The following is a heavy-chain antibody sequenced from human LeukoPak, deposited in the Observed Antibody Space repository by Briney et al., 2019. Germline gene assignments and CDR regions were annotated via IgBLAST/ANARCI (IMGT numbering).Heavy chain of an antibody. CDR1: GFTFRSYE. Sequence: GGSLRLSCAASGFTFRSYEMNWVRQAPGKGLEWVSYISSSGSIMYYADSVKGRFTISRDNAKNSLYLQMNSLRAEDTAVYYCATYYDSAGFDFDYWGQGTLVTVSS. J-gene: IGHJ4*02. V-gene: IGHV3-48*03. CDR2: ISSSGSIM. D-gene: IGHD3-22*01. CDR3: ATYYDSAGFDFDY.